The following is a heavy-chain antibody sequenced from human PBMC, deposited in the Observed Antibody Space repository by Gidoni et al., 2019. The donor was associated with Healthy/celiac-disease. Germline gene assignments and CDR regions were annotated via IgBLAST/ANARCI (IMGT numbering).Heavy chain of an antibody. CDR3: ATKLAVAGHRGDY. J-gene: IGHJ4*02. V-gene: IGHV4-34*01. Sequence: QVQLQQWGAGLLKPSETLSLTCAVYGGSFSGYYWSCIRPPPGKGLEWSGEFNHSGRPKYNPSLKGRVTISVDTSKTQFSLRLCSVTAADPAVYYCATKLAVAGHRGDYWGQGTLVTVSS. D-gene: IGHD6-19*01. CDR2: FNHSGRP. CDR1: GGSFSGYY.